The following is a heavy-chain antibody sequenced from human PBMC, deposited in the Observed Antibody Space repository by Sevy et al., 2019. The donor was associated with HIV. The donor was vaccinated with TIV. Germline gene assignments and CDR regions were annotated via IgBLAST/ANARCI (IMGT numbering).Heavy chain of an antibody. Sequence: ASVKVSCKASGYTVTGYYIHWVRQAPGQGLEWMGWINPNSGGTYFAKKFQDSVTMTTDTSVNTAYMELRSLRFDDTAVYYCARMGDYYDSSGYYPLKFWGQGTLVTVSS. D-gene: IGHD3-22*01. CDR3: ARMGDYYDSSGYYPLKF. V-gene: IGHV1-2*02. CDR1: GYTVTGYY. CDR2: INPNSGGT. J-gene: IGHJ4*02.